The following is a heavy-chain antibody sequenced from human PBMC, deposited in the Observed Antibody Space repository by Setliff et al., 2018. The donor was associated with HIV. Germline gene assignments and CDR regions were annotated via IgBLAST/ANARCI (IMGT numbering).Heavy chain of an antibody. V-gene: IGHV1-18*01. J-gene: IGHJ4*02. CDR3: ARDVGRDGYCFDH. CDR2: ISAHNGRI. D-gene: IGHD5-12*01. Sequence: ASVKVSCKASGYTFSDYGISWVRQAPGQGLEWMGWISAHNGRINYAQKFQGRVTMTTDRSTSTAYMELRSLRSDDTAVYYCARDVGRDGYCFDHWGQGTLVTVLL. CDR1: GYTFSDYG.